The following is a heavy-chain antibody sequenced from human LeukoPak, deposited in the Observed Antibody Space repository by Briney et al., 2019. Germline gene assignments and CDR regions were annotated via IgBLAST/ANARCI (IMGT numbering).Heavy chain of an antibody. J-gene: IGHJ4*02. CDR1: GGAIISDYFY. Sequence: SETLSLTCTVSGGAIISDYFYWVWVRQPPGKGLEWVGSINYSGTTYYNPSLRSRVSISVDTSRTQFFLRLNSVSAADTAVYYCGRLFDSWGQGILVTVSS. CDR2: INYSGTT. CDR3: GRLFDS. V-gene: IGHV4-39*01.